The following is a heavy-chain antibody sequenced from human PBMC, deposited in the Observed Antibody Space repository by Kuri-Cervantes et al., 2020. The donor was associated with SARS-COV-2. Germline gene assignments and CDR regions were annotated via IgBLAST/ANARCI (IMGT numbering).Heavy chain of an antibody. CDR3: AKDHDFWSGPNLAY. CDR2: ISGSGGST. Sequence: GGSLRLSCAASGFTFSSYAMSWVRQAPGKGLEWVSAISGSGGSTYYADSVKGRFTISRDNSKNTLYLQVNSLRAEDTAVYYCAKDHDFWSGPNLAYWGQGTLVTVSS. J-gene: IGHJ4*02. D-gene: IGHD3-3*01. V-gene: IGHV3-23*01. CDR1: GFTFSSYA.